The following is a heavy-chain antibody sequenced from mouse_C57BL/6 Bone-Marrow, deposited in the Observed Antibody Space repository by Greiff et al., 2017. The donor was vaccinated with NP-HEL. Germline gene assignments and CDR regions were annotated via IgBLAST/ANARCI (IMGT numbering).Heavy chain of an antibody. Sequence: EVQRVESGGGFVPPGGSLKLSFAASGFPFSDYGMAWGRQAPREGPEWVAFISNLAYSIYYADTVTGRFTISRENAKNTLYLEMSSLRSEDTAMYYCARQVYSTFDVWGTGTTVTVSS. CDR2: ISNLAYSI. D-gene: IGHD2-5*01. V-gene: IGHV5-15*01. J-gene: IGHJ1*03. CDR1: GFPFSDYG. CDR3: ARQVYSTFDV.